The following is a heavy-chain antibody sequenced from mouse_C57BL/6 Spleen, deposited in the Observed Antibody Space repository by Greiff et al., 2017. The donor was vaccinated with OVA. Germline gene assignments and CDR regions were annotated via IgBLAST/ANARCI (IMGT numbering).Heavy chain of an antibody. Sequence: QVQLQQSGAELVKPGASVKISCKASGYAFSSYWMNWVKQRPGKGLEWIGQIYPGDGDTNYNGKFKGKATLTADKSSSTAYMQLSSLTSEDSAVYFCASPHLLLDAMDYWGQGTSVTVSS. V-gene: IGHV1-80*01. CDR1: GYAFSSYW. CDR3: ASPHLLLDAMDY. D-gene: IGHD2-1*01. CDR2: IYPGDGDT. J-gene: IGHJ4*01.